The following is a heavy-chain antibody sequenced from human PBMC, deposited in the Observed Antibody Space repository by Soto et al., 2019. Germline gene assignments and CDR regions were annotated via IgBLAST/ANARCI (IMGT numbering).Heavy chain of an antibody. D-gene: IGHD3-22*01. V-gene: IGHV4-31*03. CDR1: GGSISSGGYY. CDR2: IYYSGST. J-gene: IGHJ4*02. CDR3: ARTPDSSGYHDY. Sequence: SETLSLTCTVSGGSISSGGYYWSWIRQHPGKGLEWIGYIYYSGSTYYNPSLKSRVTISVDTSKNQFSLKLSSVTAADTAVYYCARTPDSSGYHDYWGQGTLVTVSS.